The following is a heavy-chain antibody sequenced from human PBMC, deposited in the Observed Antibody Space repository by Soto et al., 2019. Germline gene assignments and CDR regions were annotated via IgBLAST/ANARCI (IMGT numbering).Heavy chain of an antibody. CDR3: ARDESITILGVVPT. V-gene: IGHV3-30-3*01. Sequence: GGSLRLSCAASGFTFSSYAMHWVRQAPVKVLEWVAVISYDGSNKYYADSLKVRFTISRDNSKNTLYLQMNSLRAEDRAVYYCARDESITILGVVPTGGQGPLLPVSS. CDR1: GFTFSSYA. CDR2: ISYDGSNK. J-gene: IGHJ4*02. D-gene: IGHD3-3*01.